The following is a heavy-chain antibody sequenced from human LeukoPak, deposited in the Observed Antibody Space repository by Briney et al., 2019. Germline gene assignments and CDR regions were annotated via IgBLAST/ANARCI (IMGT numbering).Heavy chain of an antibody. J-gene: IGHJ6*03. D-gene: IGHD1-1*01. Sequence: SETLSLTCAVSGYSISSGYYWGWIRQPPGKGLEWIGSIYHSGSTYYNPSLKSRVTISVDTSKNQFSLKLSSVTAADTAVYYCARPGHSYYYMDVWGKGTTVTVSS. CDR3: ARPGHSYYYMDV. CDR2: IYHSGST. V-gene: IGHV4-38-2*01. CDR1: GYSISSGYY.